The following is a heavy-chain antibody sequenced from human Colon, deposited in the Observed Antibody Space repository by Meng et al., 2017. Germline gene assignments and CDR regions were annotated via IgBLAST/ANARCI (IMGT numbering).Heavy chain of an antibody. CDR3: ARDNWGSLDY. CDR1: GASVSDTNYA. Sequence: QLQLQESGPGLVGPSETLSLTCTGSGASVSDTNYAWSWIRQPPGKGLEWIGYGSTNHNPSLKSRVTISVDTSKNQFSLTLNSVTAADTAVYYCARDNWGSLDYWGQGTLVTVSS. J-gene: IGHJ4*02. V-gene: IGHV4-61*01. D-gene: IGHD7-27*01. CDR2: GST.